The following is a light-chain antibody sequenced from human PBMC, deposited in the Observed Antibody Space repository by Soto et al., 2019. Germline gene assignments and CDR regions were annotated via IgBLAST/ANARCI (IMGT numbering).Light chain of an antibody. CDR1: QGITSW. CDR3: QQTTAFPLT. Sequence: DIQMTQSPSSVSASVRDRVTITCRESQGITSWLAWYQQKPGKAPKLLIYRASNLQSGVPSRFSGSGSGTDFTLTISGLQPADFATYYCQQTTAFPLTFGGGTKVEIK. CDR2: RAS. V-gene: IGKV1-12*01. J-gene: IGKJ4*01.